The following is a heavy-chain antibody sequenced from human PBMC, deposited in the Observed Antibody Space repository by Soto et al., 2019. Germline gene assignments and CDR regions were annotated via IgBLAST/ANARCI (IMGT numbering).Heavy chain of an antibody. J-gene: IGHJ4*02. CDR2: IKKNGFTI. V-gene: IGHV3-48*02. CDR3: TRGAVTGTSLFNY. Sequence: GGSLRLSCAVSGFTLTTYSMHWVRQAPGKGLEWISIIKKNGFTIYYADSVKGRFTISRDYAKNSLYLQMDSLRHEDTAVYYCTRGAVTGTSLFNYWGLGTLVTVSS. CDR1: GFTLTTYS. D-gene: IGHD6-19*01.